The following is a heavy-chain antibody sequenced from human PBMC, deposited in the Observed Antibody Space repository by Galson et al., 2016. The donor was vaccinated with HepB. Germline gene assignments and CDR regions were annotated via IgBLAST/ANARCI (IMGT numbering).Heavy chain of an antibody. CDR1: GFTVSNNY. Sequence: SLRLSCAASGFTVSNNYMRWVRQAPGKALEWVSLIYSSGNTHYADSVKGRFTISRDSSKNTLYLQMNSLRVDDTAVYYCARGGGAAAAAWGQGTLVTVSS. J-gene: IGHJ5*02. CDR3: ARGGGAAAAA. CDR2: IYSSGNT. D-gene: IGHD6-13*01. V-gene: IGHV3-53*01.